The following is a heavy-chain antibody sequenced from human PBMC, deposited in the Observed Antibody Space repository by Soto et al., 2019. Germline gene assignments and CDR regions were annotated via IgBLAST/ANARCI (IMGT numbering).Heavy chain of an antibody. V-gene: IGHV3-73*01. Sequence: SLRLSCSSSGFTFSDSAIHWVRQAAGKGLEWVGRIRTKPNKYATAYGVSVKGRFTISRDDSKNTAYLQMDSLKTEDTAVYYCSRDRSGIEGATPDWGQGTLVTVSS. CDR1: GFTFSDSA. CDR2: IRTKPNKYAT. J-gene: IGHJ4*02. D-gene: IGHD1-26*01. CDR3: SRDRSGIEGATPD.